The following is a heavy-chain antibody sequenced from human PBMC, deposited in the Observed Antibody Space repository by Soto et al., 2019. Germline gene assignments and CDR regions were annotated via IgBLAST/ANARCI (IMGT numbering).Heavy chain of an antibody. CDR3: VRDNNWSFDY. V-gene: IGHV3-74*01. CDR1: VFIFSIHW. CDR2: IGPDGSNI. D-gene: IGHD1-1*01. J-gene: IGHJ4*02. Sequence: PWGSLRIACASSVFIFSIHWMHWVRQAPGKGLVGVSHIGPDGSNIWEADSVQGRFTISRDNARNRLYLQMNSLRDEDTAIYYCVRDNNWSFDYWGQGILVTVSS.